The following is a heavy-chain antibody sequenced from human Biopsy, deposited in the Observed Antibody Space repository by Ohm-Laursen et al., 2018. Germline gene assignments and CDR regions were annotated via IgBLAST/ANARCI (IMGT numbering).Heavy chain of an antibody. Sequence: LRLSCAASGFTFTSYAMHWIRQPPGKGLEWIGHIYYSVMTNYNPSLQGRVSISVDTSRNQVSLTLSSVTAADTAVYYCARDSGILNYGNFKYYHYYGMDVWGQGTKVTVSS. J-gene: IGHJ6*02. CDR2: IYYSVMT. CDR1: GFTFTSYA. V-gene: IGHV4-59*01. CDR3: ARDSGILNYGNFKYYHYYGMDV. D-gene: IGHD4-11*01.